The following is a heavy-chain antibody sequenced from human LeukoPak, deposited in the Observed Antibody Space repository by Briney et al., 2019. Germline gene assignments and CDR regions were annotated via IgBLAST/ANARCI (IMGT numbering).Heavy chain of an antibody. D-gene: IGHD5-12*01. J-gene: IGHJ4*02. CDR3: ARELRDGYNYHYFDN. Sequence: ASVKVSCKASGYTFTSYGISWVRQAPGQGLEWMGWISAYNGNTNYAQKLQGRVTMTTDTSTSTAYMELSSLRSEDTAVYYCARELRDGYNYHYFDNWGQGTLVTVSS. V-gene: IGHV1-18*01. CDR1: GYTFTSYG. CDR2: ISAYNGNT.